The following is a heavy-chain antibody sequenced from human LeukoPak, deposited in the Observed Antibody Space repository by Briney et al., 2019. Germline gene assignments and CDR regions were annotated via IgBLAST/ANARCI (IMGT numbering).Heavy chain of an antibody. CDR3: AEVAPYDIFLHYYYMDV. Sequence: GGTLRLSCAASGFTFSSYGMSWVRPAPGKGLEWVSAISGSGGSTYYADSVKGRFTISRDNSKNTLYLQMNSLRAEDTAVYYCAEVAPYDIFLHYYYMDVWGKGTTVTISS. D-gene: IGHD3-9*01. V-gene: IGHV3-23*01. CDR1: GFTFSSYG. CDR2: ISGSGGST. J-gene: IGHJ6*03.